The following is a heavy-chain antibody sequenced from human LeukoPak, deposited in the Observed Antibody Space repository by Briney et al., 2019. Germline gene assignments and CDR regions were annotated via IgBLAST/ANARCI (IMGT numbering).Heavy chain of an antibody. CDR2: IYPDDSDT. D-gene: IGHD1-26*01. CDR3: ARSLYSGSYQSFDY. J-gene: IGHJ4*02. CDR1: GYSFTSCW. Sequence: GESLQISCQASGYSFTSCWIGWVRQMPGKGLEWMGIIYPDDSDTRYSPSFQGQVTISADKSISTAYLQWSSLKASDTAMYYCARSLYSGSYQSFDYWGQGTLVTVSS. V-gene: IGHV5-51*01.